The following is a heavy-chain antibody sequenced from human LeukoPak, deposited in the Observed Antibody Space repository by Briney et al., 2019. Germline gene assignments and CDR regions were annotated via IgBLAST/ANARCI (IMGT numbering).Heavy chain of an antibody. CDR3: ARDLPETNDHSGSYYVGDDY. J-gene: IGHJ4*02. Sequence: SETLSLTCAVSGDSVTSSNWWSWVRQPPGKGLEWIGEIYHSGATNYNPSLKSRVTISLDKSKDQLSLKLTSVTAADTAVYYCARDLPETNDHSGSYYVGDDYWGQGTLVTVSS. V-gene: IGHV4-4*02. CDR1: GDSVTSSNW. CDR2: IYHSGAT. D-gene: IGHD1-26*01.